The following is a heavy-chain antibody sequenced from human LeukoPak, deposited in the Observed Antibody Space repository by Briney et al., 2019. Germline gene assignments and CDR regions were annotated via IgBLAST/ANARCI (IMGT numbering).Heavy chain of an antibody. D-gene: IGHD4-23*01. J-gene: IGHJ4*02. Sequence: SETLSLTCTVSGGSISSSSYYWGWIRQPPGKGLEWIGSIYYSGSTYYNPSLKSRVTISVDTSKNQFSLKLSSVTAADTAVYYCARDPLKGYGGNSRYFDYWGQGTLVTVSS. CDR1: GGSISSSSYY. CDR3: ARDPLKGYGGNSRYFDY. V-gene: IGHV4-39*07. CDR2: IYYSGST.